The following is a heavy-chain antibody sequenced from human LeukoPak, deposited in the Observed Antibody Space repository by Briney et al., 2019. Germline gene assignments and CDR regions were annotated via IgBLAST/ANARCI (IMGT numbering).Heavy chain of an antibody. CDR2: ISPYYGNT. D-gene: IGHD3-10*01. CDR1: GYTFTGYG. Sequence: ASVKVSCKASGYTFTGYGIIWVRQAPGQGLEWMGWISPYYGNTNYAQKLQGRVTMTTDTSTTPTDVELRSRRADDTAVYYCGRNLELGRPTFRALNYWGQGTLVTVSS. J-gene: IGHJ4*02. V-gene: IGHV1-18*04. CDR3: GRNLELGRPTFRALNY.